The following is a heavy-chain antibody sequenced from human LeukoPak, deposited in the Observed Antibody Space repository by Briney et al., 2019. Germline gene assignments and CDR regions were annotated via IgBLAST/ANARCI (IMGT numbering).Heavy chain of an antibody. CDR2: IIPIFGTA. J-gene: IGHJ4*02. Sequence: ASVKVSCKASGGTFSSYAISWVRQAPGQGLEWMGGIIPIFGTANYAQKFQGRVTITTDESTSTAYMELSSLRSEDTAVYYCARDIWNLRMIYYWGQGTLVTVSS. CDR3: ARDIWNLRMIYY. D-gene: IGHD1-1*01. V-gene: IGHV1-69*05. CDR1: GGTFSSYA.